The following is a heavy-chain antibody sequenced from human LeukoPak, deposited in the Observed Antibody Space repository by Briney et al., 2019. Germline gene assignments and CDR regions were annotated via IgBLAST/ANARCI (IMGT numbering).Heavy chain of an antibody. CDR1: GFTFSSYG. Sequence: GGSLRLSCAASGFTFSSYGMHWVRQAPGKGLEWVAFIRYDGSNKYYADSVKGRFAISRDNSKNTLYLQMNSLRAEDTAVYYCAKDGDYYDSSGSFISPWGQGTMVTVSS. D-gene: IGHD3-22*01. V-gene: IGHV3-30*02. J-gene: IGHJ3*01. CDR3: AKDGDYYDSSGSFISP. CDR2: IRYDGSNK.